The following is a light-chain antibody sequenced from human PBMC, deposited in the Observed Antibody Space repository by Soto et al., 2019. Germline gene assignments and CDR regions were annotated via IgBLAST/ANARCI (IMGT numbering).Light chain of an antibody. J-gene: IGLJ1*01. CDR3: QVWDSSSDHPVYV. CDR2: YDS. CDR1: NIGSKS. Sequence: SYELTQPPSVSVATGKTARITCGGDNIGSKSVHWYQQKPGQAPVLVIYYDSDRPSGIPERFSGSNSGNTATLTISRVEAGDEADSYCQVWDSSSDHPVYVFGTGTKLTVL. V-gene: IGLV3-21*04.